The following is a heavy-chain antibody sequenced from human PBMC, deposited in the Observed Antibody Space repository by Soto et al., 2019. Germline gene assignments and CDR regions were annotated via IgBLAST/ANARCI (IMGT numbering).Heavy chain of an antibody. J-gene: IGHJ4*02. Sequence: GGSLRLSCAASGFTFSSYGMHWVRQAPGKGLEWVAVISYDGSNKYYADSVKGRFTISRDNSKNTLYLQMNSLRAEDTAVYYCANAAYYDSSGYPAFDYWGQGTLVTVPS. CDR1: GFTFSSYG. CDR3: ANAAYYDSSGYPAFDY. D-gene: IGHD3-22*01. V-gene: IGHV3-30*18. CDR2: ISYDGSNK.